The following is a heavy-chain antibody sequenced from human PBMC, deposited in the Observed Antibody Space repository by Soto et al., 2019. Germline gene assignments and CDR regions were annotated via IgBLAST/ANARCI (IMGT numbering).Heavy chain of an antibody. J-gene: IGHJ4*02. D-gene: IGHD6-19*01. Sequence: PSETLSLTCTVSGGSITSYYWSWIRQPPGKGLEWIGYIYYNVNTNYNPSLKSRVTISVDTSKNQFSLELSSVTAADTAVYYCARATGYSSGWGVDYWGQGTLVTVSS. CDR1: GGSITSYY. CDR3: ARATGYSSGWGVDY. CDR2: IYYNVNT. V-gene: IGHV4-59*08.